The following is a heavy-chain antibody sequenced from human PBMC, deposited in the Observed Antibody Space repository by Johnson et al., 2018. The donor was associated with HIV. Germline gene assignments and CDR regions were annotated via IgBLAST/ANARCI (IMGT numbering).Heavy chain of an antibody. CDR2: ISYNEDKK. Sequence: QVQLVESGGGVVQPGKSLRLSCAASGFTFRTFPMHWVRQAPGKELEWMAFISYNEDKKYYADSVKGRFTISRDNSKNILYLQMNSLRAEDTATYYCARLPSGYNRDSFNIWGQGTMVTVSS. D-gene: IGHD5-18*01. CDR3: ARLPSGYNRDSFNI. V-gene: IGHV3-30*04. CDR1: GFTFRTFP. J-gene: IGHJ3*02.